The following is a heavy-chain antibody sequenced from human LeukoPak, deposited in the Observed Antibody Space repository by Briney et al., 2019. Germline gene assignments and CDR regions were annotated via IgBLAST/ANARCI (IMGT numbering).Heavy chain of an antibody. CDR1: EFTFGSYA. Sequence: PGGSLRLSCAASEFTFGSYAMNWVRQAPGKGLEWVSAISGSGTNTYYAGSVRGRFTISRDNSNNRLYLQMNSVRAEDTAMYFCAKDTAVILTAPFDSWGQGTLVTVSS. D-gene: IGHD2-21*01. CDR3: AKDTAVILTAPFDS. V-gene: IGHV3-23*01. J-gene: IGHJ4*02. CDR2: ISGSGTNT.